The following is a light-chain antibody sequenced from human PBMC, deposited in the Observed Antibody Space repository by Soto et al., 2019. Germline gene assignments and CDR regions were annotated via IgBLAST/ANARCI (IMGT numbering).Light chain of an antibody. CDR1: SSDVGSYNL. CDR2: DVS. CDR3: CSYAGSKPYV. V-gene: IGLV2-23*02. J-gene: IGLJ1*01. Sequence: QSLLTQPASVSGSPGQSITISCTGTSSDVGSYNLVSWYQHHPGNAPKLMIYDVSKRTSGVSNRFSGSKSGNTASLTISGLQAEDEADYFCCSYAGSKPYVVGHGTKVTV.